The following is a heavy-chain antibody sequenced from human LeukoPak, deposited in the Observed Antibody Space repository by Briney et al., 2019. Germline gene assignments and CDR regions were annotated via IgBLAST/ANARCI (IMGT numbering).Heavy chain of an antibody. CDR1: GFTVSTNY. J-gene: IGHJ6*02. CDR2: IYSGGST. CDR3: ARDRRDGYNYYYYYGMDV. D-gene: IGHD5-24*01. Sequence: GGSLRLSCAASGFTVSTNYMSWVRQAPGKGLEWVSAIYSGGSTYYADSVKGRFTISRDNSKNTLYLQMNSLRAEDTAVYYCARDRRDGYNYYYYYGMDVWGQGTTVTVSS. V-gene: IGHV3-53*01.